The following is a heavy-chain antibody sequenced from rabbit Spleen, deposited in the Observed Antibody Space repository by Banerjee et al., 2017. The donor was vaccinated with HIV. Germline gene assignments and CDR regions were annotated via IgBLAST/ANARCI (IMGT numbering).Heavy chain of an antibody. Sequence: QELVESGGGLVQPGESLKLSCKASGIDFSTYSMSWVRQAPGKGLEWIGYIDPIFSSTDYASWVNGRFTLSRDIDQNTLYLQLDSLTATDTATYFCVRSSGWGMNFFKLWGPGTLVTVS. D-gene: IGHD4-1*01. CDR2: IDPIFSST. CDR1: GIDFSTYS. V-gene: IGHV1S7*01. J-gene: IGHJ4*01. CDR3: VRSSGWGMNFFKL.